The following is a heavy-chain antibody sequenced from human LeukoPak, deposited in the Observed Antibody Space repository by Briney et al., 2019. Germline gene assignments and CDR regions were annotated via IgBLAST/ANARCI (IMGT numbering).Heavy chain of an antibody. V-gene: IGHV3-48*03. CDR1: GFTFSNYE. D-gene: IGHD6-13*01. Sequence: TGGSLRLSCAASGFTFSNYEMNWVRQAPGKGLEWVSYISGSGTTIYYADSVKGRFTISRDNAKNSLYLQMNSLRAEDTAVYYCASAVAESRGYSSSWYWFDPWGQGTLVTVSS. J-gene: IGHJ5*02. CDR3: ASAVAESRGYSSSWYWFDP. CDR2: ISGSGTTI.